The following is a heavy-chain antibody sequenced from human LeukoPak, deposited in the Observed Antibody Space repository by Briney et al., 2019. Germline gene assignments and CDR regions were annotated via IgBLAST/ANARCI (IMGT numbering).Heavy chain of an antibody. CDR3: ARDKNYYGMDV. CDR2: IYYSGSI. V-gene: IGHV4-59*12. J-gene: IGHJ6*02. CDR1: GFTFSSYW. Sequence: GSLRLSRAASGFTFSSYWMSWVRQAPGKGLEWIGYIYYSGSINYNPSLKSRVTISVDRSKNQFSLKLSSVTAADTAVYYCARDKNYYGMDVWGQGTTVTVSS.